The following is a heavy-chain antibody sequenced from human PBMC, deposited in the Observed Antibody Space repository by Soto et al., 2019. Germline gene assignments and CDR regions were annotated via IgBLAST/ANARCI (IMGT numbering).Heavy chain of an antibody. CDR3: TAGKLYPSLDFDY. V-gene: IGHV3-49*04. CDR1: GSTFNDYT. CDR2: IRSKAYGGTT. J-gene: IGHJ4*02. D-gene: IGHD2-8*01. Sequence: QPGGSLRLSCTASGSTFNDYTLSWVRQAPGKGLEWVGFIRSKAYGGTTEYAASVKGRFTISRDDSKSIAYLQMNSLKTEDTAVYYCTAGKLYPSLDFDYWGQGTLVTVSS.